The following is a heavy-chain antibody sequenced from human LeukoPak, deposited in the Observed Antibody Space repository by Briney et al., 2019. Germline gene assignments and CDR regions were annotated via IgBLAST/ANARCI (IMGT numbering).Heavy chain of an antibody. V-gene: IGHV3-53*01. CDR3: ARASTSWPYYYYYYMDV. CDR1: GFTVSSNY. D-gene: IGHD2-2*01. Sequence: GGSLRLSCAASGFTVSSNYMSWVRQAPGKGLEWVSVIYSGGSTYYADSVKGRFTIPRDNSKNTLYLQMNSLRAEDSAVYYCARASTSWPYYYYYYMDVWGKGTTVTVSS. CDR2: IYSGGST. J-gene: IGHJ6*03.